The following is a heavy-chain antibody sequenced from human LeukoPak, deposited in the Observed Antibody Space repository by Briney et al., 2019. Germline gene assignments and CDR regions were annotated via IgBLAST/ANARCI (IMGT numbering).Heavy chain of an antibody. D-gene: IGHD3-10*01. CDR1: GSTFNSYS. CDR2: ISSSSSYI. CDR3: ARDVGGSLWFGESLFDY. Sequence: GGSLRLSCAASGSTFNSYSMNWVRQAPGKGLEWVSSISSSSSYIYYADSVKGRFTISRDNAKNSLYLQMNSLRAEDTAVYYCARDVGGSLWFGESLFDYWGQGTLVTVSS. J-gene: IGHJ4*02. V-gene: IGHV3-21*01.